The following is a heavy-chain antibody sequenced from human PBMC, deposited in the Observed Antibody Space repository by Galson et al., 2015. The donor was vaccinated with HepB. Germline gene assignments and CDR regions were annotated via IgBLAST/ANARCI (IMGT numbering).Heavy chain of an antibody. D-gene: IGHD3-16*02. CDR3: ARLGAGVGPDYVWGSYLPRFHYGMDV. CDR1: GFTFSNAW. J-gene: IGHJ6*02. V-gene: IGHV3-15*01. Sequence: SLRLSCAASGFTFSNAWMSWVRQAPGKGLEWVGRIKSKTDGGTTDYVAPVKGRFIISRDDSKNTLYLQMNSLRAEDTAVYYCARLGAGVGPDYVWGSYLPRFHYGMDVWGQGTTVTVSS. CDR2: IKSKTDGGTT.